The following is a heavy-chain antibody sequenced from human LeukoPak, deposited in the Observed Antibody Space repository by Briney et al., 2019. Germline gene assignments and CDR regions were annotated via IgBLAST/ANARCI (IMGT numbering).Heavy chain of an antibody. CDR1: GGSISSSRYY. Sequence: SETLSLTCTVSGGSISSSRYYWGWIRQPPGKGLGWIGSIYYSGSTYYNPSLKSRVTISVDTSKNPFSLKMSSVTAADTAVYYCARVTLEGGGLDYWGQGTLVTVSS. CDR3: ARVTLEGGGLDY. CDR2: IYYSGST. D-gene: IGHD1-1*01. V-gene: IGHV4-39*01. J-gene: IGHJ4*02.